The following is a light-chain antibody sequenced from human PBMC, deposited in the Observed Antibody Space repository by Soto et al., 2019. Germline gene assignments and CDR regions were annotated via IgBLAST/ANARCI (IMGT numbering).Light chain of an antibody. J-gene: IGKJ4*01. CDR3: QQYNDWPLT. CDR2: GAS. V-gene: IGKV3-15*01. Sequence: EIVMTQSPVTLSVSPGERATLSCRASQSVTTNLAWYQQKPGQAPRLLIHGASTRATGISDRLSGSGSGTEFTLTISSLQSEDFAVYYCQQYNDWPLTFGGGTKVEIK. CDR1: QSVTTN.